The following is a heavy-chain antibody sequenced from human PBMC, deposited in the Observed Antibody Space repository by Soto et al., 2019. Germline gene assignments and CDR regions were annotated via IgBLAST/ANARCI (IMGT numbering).Heavy chain of an antibody. J-gene: IGHJ5*02. CDR3: AKETTAMISFGGGIVSPWFDP. CDR2: ISGSGGST. CDR1: GFTFTNYA. V-gene: IGHV3-23*01. D-gene: IGHD3-16*02. Sequence: EVQLLESGGGLVQPGGSLRLSCAASGFTFTNYAMSWVRQAPGKGLEWVSGISGSGGSTYYADSVKGRFTISRDNSKNSLYLQMNSLRVEDTALYYCAKETTAMISFGGGIVSPWFDPWGQGTLVTVSS.